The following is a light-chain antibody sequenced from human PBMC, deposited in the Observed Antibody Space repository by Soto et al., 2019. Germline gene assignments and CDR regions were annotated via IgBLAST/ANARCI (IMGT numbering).Light chain of an antibody. Sequence: QSVLTQPPSVSGAPGQRVTISCTGSSSNIGAGYDVHWYQRLPGTAPKLLIYGNSNRPSGVPDRFSGSKSGTSASLAITGLQAEDEADYYCQSYDSSLSGWVFGGGTKLT. CDR2: GNS. J-gene: IGLJ3*02. CDR3: QSYDSSLSGWV. V-gene: IGLV1-40*01. CDR1: SSNIGAGYD.